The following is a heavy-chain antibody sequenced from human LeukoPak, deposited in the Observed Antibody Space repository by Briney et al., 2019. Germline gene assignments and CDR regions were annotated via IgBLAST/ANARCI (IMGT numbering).Heavy chain of an antibody. D-gene: IGHD3-22*01. V-gene: IGHV3-9*01. CDR1: GFTFDDYA. J-gene: IGHJ4*02. Sequence: GRSLRLSCAASGFTFDDYAMHWVRKAPGKGLEWVSGINWNSGSIGYADSVKGRFTISRDNAKNSLYLQMNSLRAEDTALYYCAKAYYYDSSGPIDYWGQGTLVTVSS. CDR3: AKAYYYDSSGPIDY. CDR2: INWNSGSI.